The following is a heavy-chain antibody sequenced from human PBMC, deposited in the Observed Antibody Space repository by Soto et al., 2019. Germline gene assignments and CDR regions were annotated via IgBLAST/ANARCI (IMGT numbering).Heavy chain of an antibody. J-gene: IGHJ5*02. CDR2: IYHSGST. V-gene: IGHV4-30-4*01. Sequence: NPSETLSLTCTVSGVSINSDDNYWSWVRQPPGKGLEWIGYIYHSGSTSYNPSLKSRLMMSIDTSKNQFSLKLTSVTAADTAVYYCARDNQRRAYNWFDPWGPGTLVTVSS. CDR1: GVSINSDDNY. D-gene: IGHD2-2*01. CDR3: ARDNQRRAYNWFDP.